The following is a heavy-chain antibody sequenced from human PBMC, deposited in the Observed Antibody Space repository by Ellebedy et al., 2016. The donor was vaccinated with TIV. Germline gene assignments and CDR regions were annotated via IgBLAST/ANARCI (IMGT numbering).Heavy chain of an antibody. CDR2: IWYDGSNK. Sequence: GGSLRLXXAASGFTFSSYGMHWVRQAPGKGLEWVAVIWYDGSNKYYADSVKGRFTISRDNSKNTLYLQMNSLRAEDTAVYYCARGNGVWGSYRLYYFDYWGQGTLVTVSS. CDR1: GFTFSSYG. CDR3: ARGNGVWGSYRLYYFDY. V-gene: IGHV3-33*01. J-gene: IGHJ4*02. D-gene: IGHD3-16*02.